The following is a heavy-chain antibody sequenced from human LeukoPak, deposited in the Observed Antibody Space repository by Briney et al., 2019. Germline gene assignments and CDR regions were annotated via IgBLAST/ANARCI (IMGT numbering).Heavy chain of an antibody. CDR1: GGTISTYY. CDR2: VYYSGST. CDR3: ARGFGPGGAFDI. J-gene: IGHJ3*02. Sequence: SETLTLTCTVSGGTISTYYWSWIRQPPGKGLEWIGYVYYSGSTNYNPSLKSRVTISVDTSKNQFSLKLSSVTAADTAVYYCARGFGPGGAFDIWGQGTMVTVSS. D-gene: IGHD3-16*01. V-gene: IGHV4-59*01.